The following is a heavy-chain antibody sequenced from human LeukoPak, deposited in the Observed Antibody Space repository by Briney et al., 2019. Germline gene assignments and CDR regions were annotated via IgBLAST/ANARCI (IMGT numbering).Heavy chain of an antibody. Sequence: GGSLRLSCEASAFTFRKYSLNWVRQAPGKGLEWVSSISSGSSYKYYADSVKGRFTISRDNAGNSLYLQMNNLRAEDTAVYYCAREGGADLGYYYMDVWGKGTTVTASS. CDR1: AFTFRKYS. CDR3: AREGGADLGYYYMDV. V-gene: IGHV3-21*01. J-gene: IGHJ6*03. CDR2: ISSGSSYK. D-gene: IGHD2-21*02.